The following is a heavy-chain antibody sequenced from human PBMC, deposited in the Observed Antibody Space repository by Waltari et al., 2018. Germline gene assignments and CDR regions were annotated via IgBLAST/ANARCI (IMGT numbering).Heavy chain of an antibody. CDR2: ISGSGGST. CDR3: AKARKENYYGSGSYMDY. D-gene: IGHD3-10*01. J-gene: IGHJ4*02. CDR1: GFTFSSYA. V-gene: IGHV3-23*01. Sequence: EVQLLESGGGLVQPGGSLRLSCAASGFTFSSYAMSWVRQAPGKGLEWVSAISGSGGSTYYADSVKCRFTISRDNSKNTLYLQMNSLRAEDTAVYYCAKARKENYYGSGSYMDYWGQGTLVTVSS.